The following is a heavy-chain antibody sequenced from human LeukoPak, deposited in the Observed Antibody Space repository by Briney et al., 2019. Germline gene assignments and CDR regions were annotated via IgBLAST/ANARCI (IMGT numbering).Heavy chain of an antibody. CDR2: ISSSGSTI. J-gene: IGHJ4*02. V-gene: IGHV3-48*03. CDR1: GFTFSSYE. CDR3: ARDSVGALYFDY. Sequence: GGSLRLSCAASGFTFSSYEMNWVRQAPGKGLEWVSYISSSGSTIYYADSVKGRFTISRDNAKNSLYLQMNSLRAEDTAVYYCARDSVGALYFDYWGQGTLVTVSS. D-gene: IGHD1-26*01.